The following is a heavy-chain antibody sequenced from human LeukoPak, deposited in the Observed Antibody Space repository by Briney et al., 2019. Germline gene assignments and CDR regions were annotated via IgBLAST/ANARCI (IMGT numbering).Heavy chain of an antibody. Sequence: GATVQVSCKASGYTFTSYGISWVRQAPGQGLEWMGWISAYNGNTNYAQKLQGRVTMTTDTSTSTAYMELRSLRSDDTAVYYCAREAVAGTPHPFDYWGQGTLVTVSS. D-gene: IGHD6-19*01. J-gene: IGHJ4*02. CDR2: ISAYNGNT. V-gene: IGHV1-18*01. CDR1: GYTFTSYG. CDR3: AREAVAGTPHPFDY.